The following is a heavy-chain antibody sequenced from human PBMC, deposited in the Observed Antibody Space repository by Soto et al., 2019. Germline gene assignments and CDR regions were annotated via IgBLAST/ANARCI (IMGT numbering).Heavy chain of an antibody. Sequence: ESGGGLVKPGGSLRLSCAASGFTFSSYSMNWVRQAPGKGLEWVSSISSSSSYIYYADSVKGRFTISRDNAKNSLYLQMNSLRAEDTAVYYCASLDTAMVMGYWGQGTLVTVSS. CDR3: ASLDTAMVMGY. CDR2: ISSSSSYI. V-gene: IGHV3-21*01. CDR1: GFTFSSYS. D-gene: IGHD5-18*01. J-gene: IGHJ4*02.